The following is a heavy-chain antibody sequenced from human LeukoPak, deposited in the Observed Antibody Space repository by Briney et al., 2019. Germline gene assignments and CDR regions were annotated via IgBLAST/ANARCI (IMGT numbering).Heavy chain of an antibody. CDR2: INHSGST. Sequence: SETLSLTYAVYGGSFSGYYWSWIRQPPGKGLEWIGEINHSGSTNYNPSLKSRVTISVDTSKNQFSLKLSSVTAADTAVYYCARAHVLRYFDWLSPEGHWFDPWGQGTLVTVSS. CDR1: GGSFSGYY. D-gene: IGHD3-9*01. J-gene: IGHJ5*02. CDR3: ARAHVLRYFDWLSPEGHWFDP. V-gene: IGHV4-34*01.